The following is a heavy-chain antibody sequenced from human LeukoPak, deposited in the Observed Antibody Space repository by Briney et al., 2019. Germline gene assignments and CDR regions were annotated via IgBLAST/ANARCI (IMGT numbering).Heavy chain of an antibody. CDR3: ARGYYDSSGYSDAFDI. CDR1: GGSISSYY. J-gene: IGHJ3*02. V-gene: IGHV4-59*01. D-gene: IGHD3-22*01. CDR2: IYYSGST. Sequence: SSETLSLTCTVSGGSISSYYWSWIRQPPGKGLEWIGYIYYSGSTNYNPSLKSRVTISVDTSKNQFSLKLSSVTAADTAVYYCARGYYDSSGYSDAFDIWGQGTMVTVSS.